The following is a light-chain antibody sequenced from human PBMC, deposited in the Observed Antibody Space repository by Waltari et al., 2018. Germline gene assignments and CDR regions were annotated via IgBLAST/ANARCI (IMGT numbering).Light chain of an antibody. CDR1: RSNIGNNA. Sequence: QSVLTQTPSVSEAPRQRVTISCSGSRSNIGNNAVNCYQQVPGKAPKLLVFADDLLPSGVSDRFSGSKSGTSASLAISGLRSEDEGVYFCAAWDDSLKGVLFGGGTKLTVL. CDR3: AAWDDSLKGVL. J-gene: IGLJ2*01. CDR2: ADD. V-gene: IGLV1-36*01.